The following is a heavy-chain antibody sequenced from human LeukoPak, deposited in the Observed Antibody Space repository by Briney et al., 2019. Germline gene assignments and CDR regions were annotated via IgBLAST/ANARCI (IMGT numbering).Heavy chain of an antibody. CDR3: ARAVGATIFFDY. CDR1: GFTFSIYE. D-gene: IGHD1-26*01. J-gene: IGHJ4*02. V-gene: IGHV3-48*03. Sequence: GGSLRLSCATSGFTFSIYEMNWVRQAPGKGLEWISYISRSGGTIFYADSVKGRFTISRDNAKSSMYLQMNSLRAEDTAVYYCARAVGATIFFDYWGQGTLVTVSS. CDR2: ISRSGGTI.